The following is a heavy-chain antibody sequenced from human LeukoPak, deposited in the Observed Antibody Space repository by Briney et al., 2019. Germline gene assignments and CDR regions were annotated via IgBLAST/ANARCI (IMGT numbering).Heavy chain of an antibody. CDR2: INSDGSST. CDR3: ARGRDYYGSGDNWFDP. CDR1: GFTFSSYW. D-gene: IGHD3-10*01. V-gene: IGHV3-74*01. Sequence: GGSLRLSCAASGFTFSSYWMHWVRQAPGKGLVWVSRINSDGSSTSYADSVKGRFTISRDNAKNTLYLQMNSLRAEDSAVYYCARGRDYYGSGDNWFDPWGQGTLVTVSS. J-gene: IGHJ5*02.